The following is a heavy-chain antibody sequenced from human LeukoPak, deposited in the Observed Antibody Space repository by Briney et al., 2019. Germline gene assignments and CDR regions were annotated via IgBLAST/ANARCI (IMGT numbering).Heavy chain of an antibody. CDR3: AKDLGGTFDY. V-gene: IGHV3-30*02. J-gene: IGHJ4*02. Sequence: SGGSLRLSCAASEFTFTSYAMHWVRQAPGKGLEWVAFIRYDGTSKYYADSVKGRFTISRDDSESTLYLQMNSLTAEDTAVYYCAKDLGGTFDYWGQGTLVTVSS. CDR2: IRYDGTSK. CDR1: EFTFTSYA. D-gene: IGHD1-26*01.